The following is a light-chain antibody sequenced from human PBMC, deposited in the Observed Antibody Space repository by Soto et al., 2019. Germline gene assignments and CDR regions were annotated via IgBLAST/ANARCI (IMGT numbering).Light chain of an antibody. Sequence: SYELTQPPSLSVAPGQTARITCGGNNIGSKSVHWYQQKPGQAPVLVVYDDSDRPSGIPKRFSGSNSGNTATLTISRVEAGDEADYYCQVWDSSSDLWVFGGGTKLTVL. CDR3: QVWDSSSDLWV. CDR1: NIGSKS. CDR2: DDS. V-gene: IGLV3-21*02. J-gene: IGLJ3*02.